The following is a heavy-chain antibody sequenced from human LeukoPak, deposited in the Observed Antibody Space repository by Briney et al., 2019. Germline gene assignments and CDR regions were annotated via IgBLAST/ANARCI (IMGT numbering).Heavy chain of an antibody. Sequence: TGGSLRLSCAASGFTVSSNYMSWVRQAPGKGLEWVSVIYSGGSTYYADSVKGRFTISRDNSKNTLYLQMNSLRAEDTAVYYCARVKTAMVDDAFDIWGQGTMVTVPS. CDR1: GFTVSSNY. CDR2: IYSGGST. V-gene: IGHV3-53*01. J-gene: IGHJ3*02. D-gene: IGHD5-18*01. CDR3: ARVKTAMVDDAFDI.